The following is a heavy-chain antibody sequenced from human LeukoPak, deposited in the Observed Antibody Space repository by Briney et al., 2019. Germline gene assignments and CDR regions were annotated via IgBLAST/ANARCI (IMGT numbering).Heavy chain of an antibody. Sequence: PSETLSLTCSVSGGSISSYYWSWIRQPPGKGLEWIGYIYYSGSTNYNPSLKSRVTISVDTSKNQFSLKLSSLTAADTAMFYCVRHGGGYSFDYWGQGTLVTVSS. D-gene: IGHD2-21*01. CDR2: IYYSGST. CDR1: GGSISSYY. J-gene: IGHJ4*02. V-gene: IGHV4-59*08. CDR3: VRHGGGYSFDY.